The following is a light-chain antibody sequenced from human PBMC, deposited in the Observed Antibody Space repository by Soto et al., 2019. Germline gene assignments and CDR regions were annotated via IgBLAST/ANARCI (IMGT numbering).Light chain of an antibody. V-gene: IGLV2-14*03. CDR3: SSFTSNRIYV. CDR1: HNDIGTYDY. Sequence: QSALTQATAVSGSPGQSITISCTGNHNDIGTYDYVSWYQQHPGRAPRPLIYGVTTRPSGISDRFSASKSGLTASLTISGLQPEDEADYYCSSFTSNRIYVFGPGTKVTVL. J-gene: IGLJ1*01. CDR2: GVT.